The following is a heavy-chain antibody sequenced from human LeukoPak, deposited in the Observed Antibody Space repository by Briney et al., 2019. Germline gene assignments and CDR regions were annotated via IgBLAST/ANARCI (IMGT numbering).Heavy chain of an antibody. CDR1: GFTFSSYS. V-gene: IGHV3-9*01. Sequence: PGGSLRLSCAASGFTFSSYSMNWVRQAPGKGLEWVSGISWNSGSIGYADSVKGRFTISRDNAKNSLYLQMNSLRAEDTALYYCAKGRGYSYGSDAFDIWGQGTMVTVSS. D-gene: IGHD5-18*01. CDR3: AKGRGYSYGSDAFDI. J-gene: IGHJ3*02. CDR2: ISWNSGSI.